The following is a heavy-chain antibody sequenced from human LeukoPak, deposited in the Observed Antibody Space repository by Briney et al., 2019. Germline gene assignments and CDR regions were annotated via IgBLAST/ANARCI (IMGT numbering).Heavy chain of an antibody. D-gene: IGHD2-2*01. CDR3: AKDSVLVSAAWFDP. CDR2: IDGIGDT. J-gene: IGHJ5*02. Sequence: PGGSLRLSCAASGFTFSNYAMSWVRQAPGKGLGWVSFIDGIGDTYYADSVKGRFTISRDNSKNTLYLQMNSLRVEDTAVYYCAKDSVLVSAAWFDPWGQGTLVTVSS. V-gene: IGHV3-23*01. CDR1: GFTFSNYA.